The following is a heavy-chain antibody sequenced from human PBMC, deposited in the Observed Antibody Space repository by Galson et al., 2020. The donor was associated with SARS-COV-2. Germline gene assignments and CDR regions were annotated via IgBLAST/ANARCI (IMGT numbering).Heavy chain of an antibody. V-gene: IGHV4-34*01. CDR1: GGSFSGYY. CDR3: ARDYSSSGYYYYGMDV. J-gene: IGHJ6*02. Sequence: SETLSLTCAVYGGSFSGYYWSWIRQPPGKGLEWIGEINHSGSTNYNPSLKSRVTISVDTSKNQFSLKLSSVTAADTAVYYCARDYSSSGYYYYGMDVWGQGTTVTVSS. CDR2: INHSGST. D-gene: IGHD6-6*01.